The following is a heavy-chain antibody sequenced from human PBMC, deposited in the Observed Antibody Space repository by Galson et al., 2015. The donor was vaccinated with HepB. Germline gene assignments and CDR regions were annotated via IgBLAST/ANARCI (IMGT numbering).Heavy chain of an antibody. Sequence: SLRLSCAASGFTFSSYAMHWVRQAPGMGLEWVAVISYDGSNKYYADSVKGRFTNPRDNAKNTLYLQMNSLRAEDTAVYYRASESSSGWLAYWGQGTLVTVSS. CDR3: ASESSSGWLAY. CDR2: ISYDGSNK. J-gene: IGHJ4*02. V-gene: IGHV3-30-3*01. CDR1: GFTFSSYA. D-gene: IGHD6-19*01.